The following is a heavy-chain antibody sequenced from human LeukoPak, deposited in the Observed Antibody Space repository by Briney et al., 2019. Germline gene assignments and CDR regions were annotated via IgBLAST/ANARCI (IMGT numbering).Heavy chain of an antibody. Sequence: GGSLRLSCAVSGLTFSSYAMNWVRQAPGKGLEWVSAISASGGSTYYADSVKGRFTISRDNSKNTLYLQMNSLRADDTAVYYCANRRNSVYPITLWGQGTLVTVSS. CDR1: GLTFSSYA. J-gene: IGHJ4*02. CDR3: ANRRNSVYPITL. V-gene: IGHV3-23*01. D-gene: IGHD1-14*01. CDR2: ISASGGST.